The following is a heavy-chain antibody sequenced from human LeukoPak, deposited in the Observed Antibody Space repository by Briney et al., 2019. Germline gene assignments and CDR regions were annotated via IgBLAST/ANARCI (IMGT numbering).Heavy chain of an antibody. V-gene: IGHV3-30*02. Sequence: GGSLRLSCAASGFTFSSYGMHWVRQAPGKGLEWVAFIRYDGSNKYYADSVKGRFTISRDNSKNTLYLQMNSLRAEDTAVYYCAKAPDIVVVVAANAYCGQGTLVTVSS. CDR3: AKAPDIVVVVAANAY. CDR2: IRYDGSNK. J-gene: IGHJ4*02. D-gene: IGHD2-15*01. CDR1: GFTFSSYG.